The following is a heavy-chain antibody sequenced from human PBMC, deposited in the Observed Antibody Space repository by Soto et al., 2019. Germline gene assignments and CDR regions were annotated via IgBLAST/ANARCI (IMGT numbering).Heavy chain of an antibody. CDR3: AKNSKGYSGSYFDY. V-gene: IGHV3-23*01. D-gene: IGHD1-26*01. CDR2: ISGSGAST. Sequence: EVQLLESGGGVGQPGGSLRLSCAATGFSFSGYAMSWVRQAAGKGLEWVSTISGSGASTFYADSVKGCFTISRDNSKNTCYLQRNSLRAEDTAVYYCAKNSKGYSGSYFDYWGQGTLVTVSS. J-gene: IGHJ4*02. CDR1: GFSFSGYA.